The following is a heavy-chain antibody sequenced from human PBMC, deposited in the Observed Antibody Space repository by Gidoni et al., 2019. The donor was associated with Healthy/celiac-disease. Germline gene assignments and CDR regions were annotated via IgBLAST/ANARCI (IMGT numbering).Heavy chain of an antibody. CDR1: GGTFSSYA. V-gene: IGHV1-69*06. Sequence: CGGTFSSYAISWVRQAPGQGLEWMGGIIPIFGTANYAQKFQGRVTITADKSTSTAYMELSSLRSEDTAVYYCARDRPGAYNWFDPWGQGTLVTVSS. CDR2: IIPIFGTA. J-gene: IGHJ5*02. CDR3: ARDRPGAYNWFDP. D-gene: IGHD3-10*01.